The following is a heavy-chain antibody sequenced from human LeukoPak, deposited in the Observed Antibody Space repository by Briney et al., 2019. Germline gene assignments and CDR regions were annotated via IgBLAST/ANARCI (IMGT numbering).Heavy chain of an antibody. Sequence: PSETLSLTCTVSGGSISSYYWSWIRQPAGKGLEWIGRIYTSGSTDYNPSLKSRVTMSEDTSKNQFSLKLSSVTAADTAVYYCARDLPYSSSPHFDYWGQGTLVTVSS. CDR2: IYTSGST. CDR3: ARDLPYSSSPHFDY. V-gene: IGHV4-4*07. D-gene: IGHD6-6*01. CDR1: GGSISSYY. J-gene: IGHJ4*02.